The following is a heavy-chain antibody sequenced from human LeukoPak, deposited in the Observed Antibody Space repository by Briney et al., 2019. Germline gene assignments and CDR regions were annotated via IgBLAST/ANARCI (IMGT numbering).Heavy chain of an antibody. J-gene: IGHJ4*02. CDR3: ARVFSSGWVSDY. Sequence: GGSLRLSCAASGFTFRSYSMNWVRQAPGKGLEWVSSISSSSSYIYYADSVKGRFTISRDNAKNSLYLQMNSLRAEDTAVYYCARVFSSGWVSDYWGQGTLVTVSS. V-gene: IGHV3-21*01. CDR2: ISSSSSYI. D-gene: IGHD6-19*01. CDR1: GFTFRSYS.